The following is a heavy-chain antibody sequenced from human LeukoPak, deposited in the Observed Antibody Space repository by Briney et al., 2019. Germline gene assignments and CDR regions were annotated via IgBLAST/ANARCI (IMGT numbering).Heavy chain of an antibody. Sequence: PSETLSLTCTVSGGSISSSSYHWGWIRQPPGMGLEWIGSIYYSGSTHYNPSLKSRVTISVDTSKNQFSLKLSSVTAADTAVYCCARSIAAAGLGAFDIWDQGTMVTVSS. J-gene: IGHJ3*02. CDR1: GGSISSSSYH. V-gene: IGHV4-39*01. CDR3: ARSIAAAGLGAFDI. D-gene: IGHD6-13*01. CDR2: IYYSGST.